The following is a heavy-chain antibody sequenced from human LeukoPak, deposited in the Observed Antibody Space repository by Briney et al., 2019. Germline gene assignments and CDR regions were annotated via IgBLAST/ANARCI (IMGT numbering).Heavy chain of an antibody. CDR1: GGSFSGYH. D-gene: IGHD4-17*01. Sequence: SETLSLTCAVYGGSFSGYHWSWIRQPPGKGLEWIGEINHSGSTNYNPSLKSQVTISVDTSKNQFSLKLSSVTAADTAVYYCARGWTTVTTYRYYYYGMDVWGQGTTVTVSS. J-gene: IGHJ6*02. CDR2: INHSGST. V-gene: IGHV4-34*01. CDR3: ARGWTTVTTYRYYYYGMDV.